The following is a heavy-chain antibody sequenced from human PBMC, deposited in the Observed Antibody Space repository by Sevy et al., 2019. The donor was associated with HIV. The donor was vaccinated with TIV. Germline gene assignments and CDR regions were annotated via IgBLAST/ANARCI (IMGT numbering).Heavy chain of an antibody. CDR2: IYYSGST. J-gene: IGHJ6*02. V-gene: IGHV4-61*01. D-gene: IGHD4-17*01. CDR1: GGSVSSGSYY. CDR3: ARESPLMTTAPRRYYYYGMDV. Sequence: SETLSLTCTVSGGSVSSGSYYWSWIRQPPGKGLEWIGYIYYSGSTNYNPSLKSRVTISVDTSKNQFSLKLSSVTAADTAVYYCARESPLMTTAPRRYYYYGMDVWGQGTTVTVSS.